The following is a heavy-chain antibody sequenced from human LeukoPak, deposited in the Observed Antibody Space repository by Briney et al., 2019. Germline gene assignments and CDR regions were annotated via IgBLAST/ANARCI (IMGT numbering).Heavy chain of an antibody. Sequence: ASVKVSCKASGYTFTSYDIHWVRQATGQGLEWMGWMNPNSGNTGYAQKFQGRVTITADKSTSTAYMELSSLRSEDTAVYYCARDPRVEPLDYWGQGTLVTVSS. J-gene: IGHJ4*02. CDR1: GYTFTSYD. CDR2: MNPNSGNT. V-gene: IGHV1-8*01. CDR3: ARDPRVEPLDY.